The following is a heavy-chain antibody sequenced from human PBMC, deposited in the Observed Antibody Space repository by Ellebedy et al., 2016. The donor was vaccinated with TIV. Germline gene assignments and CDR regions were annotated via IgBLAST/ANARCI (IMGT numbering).Heavy chain of an antibody. CDR3: ARGHYDILTGYDYYYYYGMDV. J-gene: IGHJ6*02. V-gene: IGHV6-1*01. CDR1: GDSVSSNSAA. Sequence: SQTLSLTCAISGDSVSSNSAAWNWIRQSPSRGLEWLGRTYYRSKWYNDYAVSVKSRITINPDTSKNQFSLQLNSVTPEDTAVYYCARGHYDILTGYDYYYYYGMDVWGQGTTVTVSS. CDR2: TYYRSKWYN. D-gene: IGHD3-9*01.